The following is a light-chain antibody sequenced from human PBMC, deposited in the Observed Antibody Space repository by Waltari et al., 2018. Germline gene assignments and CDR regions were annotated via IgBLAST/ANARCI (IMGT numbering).Light chain of an antibody. Sequence: QPALTQPASVSGSPGQSLTISCTGSSSDIGSYNFVSWYQQHPGKAPKLMIYEVTKRPLGVSNLFSGSKSAKTDSLTISGLQAEDEADYYGSSHTSSTSVAFGGGTKLTVL. V-gene: IGLV2-14*03. CDR1: SSDIGSYNF. CDR2: EVT. J-gene: IGLJ2*01. CDR3: SSHTSSTSVA.